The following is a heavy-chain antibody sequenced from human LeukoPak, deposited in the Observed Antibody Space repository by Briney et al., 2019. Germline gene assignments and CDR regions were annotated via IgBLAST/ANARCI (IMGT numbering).Heavy chain of an antibody. CDR1: GGSFSGYY. CDR2: INHSGST. J-gene: IGHJ5*02. V-gene: IGHV4-34*01. CDR3: ARRRGIAARRGLFDP. Sequence: SETLSLTCAVYGGSFSGYYWSWIRQPPGKGLEWIGEINHSGSTNYNPYLKSRVTITVDTSKNQFALKLSSVTAADTAVYYCARRRGIAARRGLFDPWGQGTLVTVSS. D-gene: IGHD6-6*01.